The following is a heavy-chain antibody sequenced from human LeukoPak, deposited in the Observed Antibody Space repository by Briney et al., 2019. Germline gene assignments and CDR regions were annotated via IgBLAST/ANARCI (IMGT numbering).Heavy chain of an antibody. CDR3: ARDGNDYSKSYYYYYMDV. V-gene: IGHV1-18*01. Sequence: ASVKVSCKASVYTFTSYGISWVRQAPGQGVEWMGWISAYNGNTNYAQKFQGRVTMTTDTSTSTAYMELRSLRSDDTAVYYCARDGNDYSKSYYYYYMDVWGKGTTVTVSS. J-gene: IGHJ6*03. CDR1: VYTFTSYG. D-gene: IGHD4-11*01. CDR2: ISAYNGNT.